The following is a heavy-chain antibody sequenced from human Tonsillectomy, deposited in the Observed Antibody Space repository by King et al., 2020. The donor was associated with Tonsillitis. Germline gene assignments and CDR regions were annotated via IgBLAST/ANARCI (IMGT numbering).Heavy chain of an antibody. CDR1: GFSLSNARMG. CDR2: IFSNDEK. V-gene: IGHV2-26*01. Sequence: TLKESGPVLVKPTETLTLTCTVSGFSLSNARMGVGWIRQPPGKALEWLAHIFSNDEKSYSTSLKSRLTISKDTSKSQVVLTITNMDPVDTATYYCASCFITDGWFDPWGQGTLVTVSS. CDR3: ASCFITDGWFDP. D-gene: IGHD3-22*01. J-gene: IGHJ5*02.